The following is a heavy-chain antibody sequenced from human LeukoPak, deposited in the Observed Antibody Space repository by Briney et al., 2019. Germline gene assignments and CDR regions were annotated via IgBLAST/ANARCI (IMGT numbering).Heavy chain of an antibody. CDR2: INWNGAST. V-gene: IGHV3-20*04. D-gene: IGHD2-15*01. CDR3: ARGYCTGGSCYLGDF. J-gene: IGHJ4*02. CDR1: GFTFDDYD. Sequence: GGSLRLSCAASGFTFDDYDMSWVRQVPGKGLEWVSAINWNGASTGYADSVKGRFTISRDNAKNSLYLQMNSLSAEDTALYYCARGYCTGGSCYLGDFWGQGTLVTVSS.